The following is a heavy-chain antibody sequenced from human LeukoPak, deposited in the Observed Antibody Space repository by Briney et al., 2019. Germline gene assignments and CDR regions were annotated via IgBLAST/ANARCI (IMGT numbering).Heavy chain of an antibody. D-gene: IGHD2-15*01. J-gene: IGHJ4*02. V-gene: IGHV3-23*01. Sequence: PGGSLRLSCAASGFTFSNDAMSWVRQAPGKGLEWVSAISNSGGSTYYADSVKGRFTISRDNSKNTLYLQMNSLRAEDTAVYYCAKGDGSWYFDYWGQGTLVTVSS. CDR3: AKGDGSWYFDY. CDR1: GFTFSNDA. CDR2: ISNSGGST.